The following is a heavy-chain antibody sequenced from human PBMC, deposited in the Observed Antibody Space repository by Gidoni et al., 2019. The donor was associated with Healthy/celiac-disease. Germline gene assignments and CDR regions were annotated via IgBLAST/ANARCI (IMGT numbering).Heavy chain of an antibody. CDR3: ARHGGTYDFDY. D-gene: IGHD3-3*01. V-gene: IGHV4-39*01. CDR2: IYYSGST. CDR1: GGPISSRSSD. J-gene: IGHJ4*02. Sequence: QLQLYESGTGLANPPETLSLTRTAPGGPISSRSSDWGWSRHPPGKGLVWIGSIYYSGSTSYNPSLRSRVTISVDTSKNQFSLKLSSVTAADTAVYDCARHGGTYDFDYWGQGTLVTVSS.